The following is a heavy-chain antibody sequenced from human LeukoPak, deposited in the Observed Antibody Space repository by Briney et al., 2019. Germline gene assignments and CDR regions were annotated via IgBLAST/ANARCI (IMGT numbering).Heavy chain of an antibody. CDR1: GFTFSSYS. Sequence: PGGSLRLSCAASGFTFSSYSMNWVRQAPGKGLEWISYISPSSGTIYYANSVRGRFTISRDDAKNSLYLQMNSPRDEDTAVYYFSRTPAGGERYYDSGSSPNPHYWGQGTLVTVSS. CDR2: ISPSSGTI. D-gene: IGHD3-10*01. J-gene: IGHJ4*02. CDR3: SRTPAGGERYYDSGSSPNPHY. V-gene: IGHV3-48*02.